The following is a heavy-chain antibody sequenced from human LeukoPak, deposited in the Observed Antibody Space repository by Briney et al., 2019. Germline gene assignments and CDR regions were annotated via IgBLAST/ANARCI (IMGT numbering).Heavy chain of an antibody. CDR3: ARARGYCTSASCHIDY. CDR2: MYPGDSDT. J-gene: IGHJ4*02. D-gene: IGHD2-2*02. CDR1: GYSFTNYW. V-gene: IGHV5-51*01. Sequence: GESLKISCKGSGYSFTNYWIGWVRQMPGKGLEWMGIMYPGDSDTRYSPSFQGQVTISADRSISTAYLQWSSLRASDSALYYCARARGYCTSASCHIDYWGQGTLVTGSS.